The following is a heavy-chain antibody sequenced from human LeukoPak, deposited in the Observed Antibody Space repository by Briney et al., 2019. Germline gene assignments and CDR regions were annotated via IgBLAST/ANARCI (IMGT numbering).Heavy chain of an antibody. Sequence: GGSLRLSCAASGFTFSTYSMNWVRQAPGKGLEWVSSISSSSRYIYYADSVKGRFTISRDNAKNSLYLQMNSLRAEDTAVYYCARGEGDPTYYYYGMDVWGHGTTDTVTS. J-gene: IGHJ6*02. CDR3: ARGEGDPTYYYYGMDV. V-gene: IGHV3-21*01. CDR2: ISSSSRYI. D-gene: IGHD2-21*02. CDR1: GFTFSTYS.